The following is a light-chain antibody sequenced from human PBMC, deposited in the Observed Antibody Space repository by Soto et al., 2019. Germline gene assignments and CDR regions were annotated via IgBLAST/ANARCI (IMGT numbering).Light chain of an antibody. CDR1: QNISVW. CDR3: QQYDSSSPT. CDR2: DAS. Sequence: DIQMTQSPSTLSASVGDGVTITCRASQNISVWLAWYQQRPGKATKFLIYDASSLETGVPSRFSGSGSGTEFTLTIRSLQPDDFATYYCQQYDSSSPTCGQGTKLEIK. J-gene: IGKJ2*01. V-gene: IGKV1-5*01.